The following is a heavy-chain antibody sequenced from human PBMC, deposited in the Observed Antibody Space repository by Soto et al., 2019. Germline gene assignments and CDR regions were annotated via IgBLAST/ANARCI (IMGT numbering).Heavy chain of an antibody. CDR3: ARSDNYVPFEY. J-gene: IGHJ4*02. CDR1: GGSISSGDYK. D-gene: IGHD4-4*01. V-gene: IGHV4-30-4*01. CDR2: IYYSGYN. Sequence: QVQLQESGPGLVKPSQTLSLTCTVSGGSISSGDYKWRWIRQPPGKGLAWIGYIYYSGYNYNNPSLKGRVTMAVDTSKNLFSLKLSSVTAADTAVYYCARSDNYVPFEYWGQGTLVTVSS.